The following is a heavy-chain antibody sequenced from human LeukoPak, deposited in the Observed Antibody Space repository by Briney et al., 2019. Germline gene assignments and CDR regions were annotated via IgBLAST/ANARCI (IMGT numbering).Heavy chain of an antibody. J-gene: IGHJ4*02. D-gene: IGHD2-15*01. V-gene: IGHV3-74*01. CDR1: GLNLNRQP. CDR3: ARPIVRAALHY. CDR2: IDGDGSST. Sequence: GGALSHLYTPPGLNLNRQPVKPLRQAPGKGLVWVSRIDGDGSSTSYADSVKGRFTISRDNAKNTPYLQMNRLRAEDPTEAYSARPIVRAALHYWGQGTLVTVSS.